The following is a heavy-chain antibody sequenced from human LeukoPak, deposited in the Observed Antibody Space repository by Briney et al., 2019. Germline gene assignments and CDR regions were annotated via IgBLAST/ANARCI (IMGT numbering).Heavy chain of an antibody. CDR1: GGSISSGDYS. Sequence: SQTLCLTFTVSGGSISSGDYSWSGIRQPPGKGLEGTGYSYYSGRTYHNPSLKSRVTISVDTSKNQFSLKLSSVPAADTAVYYCARDPITMVRGVIPHSDYWGQGTLVTVSS. CDR2: SYYSGRT. J-gene: IGHJ4*02. D-gene: IGHD3-10*01. V-gene: IGHV4-30-4*08. CDR3: ARDPITMVRGVIPHSDY.